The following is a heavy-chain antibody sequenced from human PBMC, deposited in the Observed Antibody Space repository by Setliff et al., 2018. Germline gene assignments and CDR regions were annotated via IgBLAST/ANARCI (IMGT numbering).Heavy chain of an antibody. CDR2: ISHSGDP. Sequence: SETLSLTCAVYGGSFSGYHWSWIRQPPGEGLEWIGEISHSGDPNYNPSLKSRVTISLDTSKNQFSLKLTSVTAADTAVYYCARAPQYSNFWYALSWFDPWGQGTLVTVSS. D-gene: IGHD3-3*01. V-gene: IGHV4-34*01. CDR3: ARAPQYSNFWYALSWFDP. CDR1: GGSFSGYH. J-gene: IGHJ5*02.